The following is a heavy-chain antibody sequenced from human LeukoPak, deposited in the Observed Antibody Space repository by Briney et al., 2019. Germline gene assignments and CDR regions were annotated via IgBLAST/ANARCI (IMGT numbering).Heavy chain of an antibody. J-gene: IGHJ4*02. CDR3: ATTRYYYASSGYSNFDY. CDR2: ISGSGGST. CDR1: GFTFSSYA. V-gene: IGHV3-23*01. D-gene: IGHD3-22*01. Sequence: GGSLRLSCAASGFTFSSYAMNWVRQAPGKGVEWVSAISGSGGSTYYAGSVKGRFTISRDNSKNTLYLQMNSLRAEDTAVYYCATTRYYYASSGYSNFDYWGQGTLVTVSS.